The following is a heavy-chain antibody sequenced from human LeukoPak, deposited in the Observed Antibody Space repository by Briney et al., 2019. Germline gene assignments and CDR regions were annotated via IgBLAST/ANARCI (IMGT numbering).Heavy chain of an antibody. V-gene: IGHV4-59*08. J-gene: IGHJ4*02. CDR2: IYYSGST. Sequence: PSETLSLTCTVSGVSISSYYWGWIRQPPGKGLEWIGYIYYSGSTNYNPSLKSRVTISVDTYKNQFSLKLSSLTAADTALSYCARLEVVRDKSTDYWGQGTLVTVSS. CDR3: ARLEVVRDKSTDY. CDR1: GVSISSYY. D-gene: IGHD4-23*01.